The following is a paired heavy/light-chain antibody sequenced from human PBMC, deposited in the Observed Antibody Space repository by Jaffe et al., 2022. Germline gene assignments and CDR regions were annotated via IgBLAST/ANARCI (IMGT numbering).Heavy chain of an antibody. CDR2: IYPDDSET. V-gene: IGHV5-51*01. CDR1: GYIFATSW. D-gene: IGHD1-20*01. CDR3: VRQAGYNWHDSVDS. J-gene: IGHJ4*01. Sequence: EVQLVQSGAEVKKPGESLKISCKASGYIFATSWIGWVRQLPGKGLEWMGIIYPDDSETKYSPSFQGRVTLSVDKSFSTAYLQWTSLKASDTAMYFCVRQAGYNWHDSVDSWGPGTLVTVSS.
Light chain of an antibody. CDR3: QQYHSYVYT. J-gene: IGKJ2*01. Sequence: DIQMTQSPSTLSASVGDRVTITCRASQSINRWLAWYQQKPGKAPKLLIYKASSLETGVPSRFSGSVSGTEFTLTISSLQPDDFATYYCQQYHSYVYTFGQGTKLEIK. CDR2: KAS. CDR1: QSINRW. V-gene: IGKV1-5*03.